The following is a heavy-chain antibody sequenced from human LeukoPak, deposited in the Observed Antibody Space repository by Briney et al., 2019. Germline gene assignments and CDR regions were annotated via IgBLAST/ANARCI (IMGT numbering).Heavy chain of an antibody. J-gene: IGHJ4*02. CDR3: ARDRSSGYADY. Sequence: GGSLRLSCAASGFTFSSYWMSWVRQAPGKGLEWVANIRQDGSEKYYVDSVKGRFTISRDNAKNSLYLQMNSLRAEDTAVYYCARDRSSGYADYWGQGTLVTVSS. D-gene: IGHD5-12*01. V-gene: IGHV3-7*01. CDR2: IRQDGSEK. CDR1: GFTFSSYW.